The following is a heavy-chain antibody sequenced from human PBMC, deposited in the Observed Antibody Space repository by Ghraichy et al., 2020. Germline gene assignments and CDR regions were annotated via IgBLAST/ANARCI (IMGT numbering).Heavy chain of an antibody. CDR1: GFTFSSYS. CDR2: IRSSRSYI. V-gene: IGHV3-21*01. D-gene: IGHD3-3*01. Sequence: GGSLRLSCAASGFTFSSYSMHWVRQAPGKGLEWVSFIRSSRSYIYYADSVKGRFTISRDNAKNTLYLQMNSLRAEDTAVYYCARAPELRLLEWLLNYIDVWGQGTTVTVSS. CDR3: ARAPELRLLEWLLNYIDV. J-gene: IGHJ6*03.